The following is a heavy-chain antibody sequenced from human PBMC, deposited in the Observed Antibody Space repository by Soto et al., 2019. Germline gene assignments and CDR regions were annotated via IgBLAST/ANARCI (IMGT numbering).Heavy chain of an antibody. CDR1: GGSISSSNW. V-gene: IGHV4-4*02. Sequence: LSLTCAVSGGSISSSNWWSWVRQPPGKGLEWIGEIYHSGSTNYNPSLKSRVTISVDKSKNQFSLKLSSVTAADTAVYYCARDAIAAAGTTFDPWGQGTLVTVSS. D-gene: IGHD6-13*01. J-gene: IGHJ5*02. CDR2: IYHSGST. CDR3: ARDAIAAAGTTFDP.